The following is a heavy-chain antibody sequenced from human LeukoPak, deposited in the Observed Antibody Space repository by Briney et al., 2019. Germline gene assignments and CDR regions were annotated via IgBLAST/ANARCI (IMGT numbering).Heavy chain of an antibody. CDR1: GGSISSSSYY. J-gene: IGHJ4*02. Sequence: SETLSLTCTVSGGSISSSSYYWGWIRQPPGKGLEWIGSIYYSGSTYYNPSLKSRVTISVDTSKNQFSLKLSSVTAADTAVYYWARVSPPFDYWGQGTLVTVSS. V-gene: IGHV4-39*07. CDR2: IYYSGST. CDR3: ARVSPPFDY.